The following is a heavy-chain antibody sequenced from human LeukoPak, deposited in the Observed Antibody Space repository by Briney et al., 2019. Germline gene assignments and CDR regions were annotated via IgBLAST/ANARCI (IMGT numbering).Heavy chain of an antibody. CDR3: ARSRVTNAFDI. V-gene: IGHV3-21*01. J-gene: IGHJ3*02. Sequence: GGSLRLSCAASGFTFSSYSMNWVRQAPGKGLEWVSSISSSSSYIYYADSVKGRFTISRDNAKNSLYLQMSSLRAEDTAVYYCARSRVTNAFDIWGQGTMVTVSS. CDR1: GFTFSSYS. D-gene: IGHD4-23*01. CDR2: ISSSSSYI.